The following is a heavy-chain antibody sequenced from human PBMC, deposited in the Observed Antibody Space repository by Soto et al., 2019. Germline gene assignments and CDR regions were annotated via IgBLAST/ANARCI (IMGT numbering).Heavy chain of an antibody. D-gene: IGHD5-18*01. CDR1: GGSISSGGYY. J-gene: IGHJ6*02. CDR2: IYYSGST. V-gene: IGHV4-31*03. Sequence: SETLSLTCTVSGGSISSGGYYWSWIRQHPGKGLEWIGYIYYSGSTYYNPSLKSRVTISVDTSKNQFSLKLSSVTAADTAVYYCARDHDVDTAMVIRYYYGMDVWGQGTTVTVSS. CDR3: ARDHDVDTAMVIRYYYGMDV.